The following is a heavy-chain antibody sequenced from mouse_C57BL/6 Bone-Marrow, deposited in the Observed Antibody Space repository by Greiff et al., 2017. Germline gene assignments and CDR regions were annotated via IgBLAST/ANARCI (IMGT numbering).Heavy chain of an antibody. D-gene: IGHD1-1*01. Sequence: EVMLVESGGGLVKPGGSLKLSCAASGFTFSSYAMSWVRQTPEKRLEWVATISDGGSYTYYPDNVKGRFTISRDNAKNNLYLQMSHLKSEDTAMYYCARSLLRYSYYYARDYWGQGTSVTVSS. CDR1: GFTFSSYA. CDR2: ISDGGSYT. V-gene: IGHV5-4*03. CDR3: ARSLLRYSYYYARDY. J-gene: IGHJ4*01.